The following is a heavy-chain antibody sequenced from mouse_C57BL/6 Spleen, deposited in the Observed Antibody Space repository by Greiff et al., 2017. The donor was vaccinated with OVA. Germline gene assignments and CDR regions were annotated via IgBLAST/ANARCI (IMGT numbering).Heavy chain of an antibody. D-gene: IGHD2-1*01. Sequence: EVQLQQSGPELVKPGASVKMSCKASGYTFTDYNMHWVKQSHGKSLEWIGYINPNNGGTSYNQKFKGKATLTVNKSSSTAYMELRSLTSEDSALYYCARDGLDGNLFAYWGQGTLVTVSA. V-gene: IGHV1-22*01. CDR3: ARDGLDGNLFAY. CDR2: INPNNGGT. J-gene: IGHJ3*01. CDR1: GYTFTDYN.